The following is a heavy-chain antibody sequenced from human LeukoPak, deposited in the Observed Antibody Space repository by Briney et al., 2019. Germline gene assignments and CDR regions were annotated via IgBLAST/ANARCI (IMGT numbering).Heavy chain of an antibody. CDR2: IYSSGYT. J-gene: IGHJ5*02. CDR1: GGAIRSHY. D-gene: IGHD5-24*01. V-gene: IGHV4-4*07. CDR3: ARDGDGYNYWFDP. Sequence: PSETLSLTCTVSGGAIRSHYWNWIRQPAGKGLEWIGRIYSSGYTNDNPFLKSRITMSVDMSKNQFSLRLNSVTAADTAVYYCARDGDGYNYWFDPWGQGTLVTVSS.